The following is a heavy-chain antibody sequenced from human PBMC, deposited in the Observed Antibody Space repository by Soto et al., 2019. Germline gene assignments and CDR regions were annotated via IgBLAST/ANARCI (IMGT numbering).Heavy chain of an antibody. J-gene: IGHJ3*02. D-gene: IGHD4-4*01. CDR2: IYPGDSDT. CDR1: GYSFTSYW. V-gene: IGHV5-51*01. CDR3: ARPLPPYDSSNHDAFDI. Sequence: GESLKISCKGSGYSFTSYWIGWVRQMPGKGLEWMGIIYPGDSDTRYSPSFQGQVTISADKSISTAYLQWSSLKASDTAMYYCARPLPPYDSSNHDAFDIWGQGTMVTVSS.